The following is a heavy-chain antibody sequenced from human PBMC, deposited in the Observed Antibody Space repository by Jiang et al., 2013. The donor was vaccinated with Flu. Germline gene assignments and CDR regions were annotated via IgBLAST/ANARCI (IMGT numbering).Heavy chain of an antibody. V-gene: IGHV3-30*18. CDR3: AKGQYYYGSSGYYGDY. CDR2: ISSDGNNK. D-gene: IGHD3-22*01. J-gene: IGHJ4*02. Sequence: WVTLISSDGNNKXYADSVKGRFTISRDNSMNTLYLQMNSLRAEDTAVYYCAKGQYYYGSSGYYGDYWGQGTLVTVSS.